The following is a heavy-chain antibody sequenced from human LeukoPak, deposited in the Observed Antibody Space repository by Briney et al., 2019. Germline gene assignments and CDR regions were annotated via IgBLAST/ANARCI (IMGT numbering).Heavy chain of an antibody. CDR3: ASPRRDGYNYFEY. Sequence: GGSLRLSCAASGFTVSSNYMSWVRQAPGKGLEWVSVIYSGGSTYYADSVKDRFTISGDSYENTLYLQMNSLRVEDTAVYYCASPRRDGYNYFEYWGQGTLVTVSS. CDR1: GFTVSSNY. V-gene: IGHV3-66*01. CDR2: IYSGGST. D-gene: IGHD5-24*01. J-gene: IGHJ4*02.